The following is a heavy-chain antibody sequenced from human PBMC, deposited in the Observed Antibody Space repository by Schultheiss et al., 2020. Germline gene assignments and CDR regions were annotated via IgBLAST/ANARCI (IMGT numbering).Heavy chain of an antibody. CDR1: GFTFYAYA. J-gene: IGHJ6*02. V-gene: IGHV3-23*01. CDR2: ISSSSAKI. CDR3: AKVDYYHGVEV. Sequence: GGSLRLSCAGSGFTFYAYALTWVRQAPGKGLEWVSTISSSSAKINYADSVKGRFTVSRDNSKDTMYLQMNSLRAEDTAVYYCAKVDYYHGVEVWGLGTTVTVSS.